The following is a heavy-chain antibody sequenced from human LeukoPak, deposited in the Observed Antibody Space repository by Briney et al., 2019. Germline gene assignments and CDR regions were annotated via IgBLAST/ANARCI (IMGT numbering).Heavy chain of an antibody. D-gene: IGHD6-13*01. J-gene: IGHJ4*02. V-gene: IGHV1-2*06. CDR3: ARDLGSLTRSWYTGY. CDR2: INPYSGDT. Sequence: PSVKVSCKASGYTFTGYHIHWVRQAPGQGLEWMGRINPYSGDTNFAQKFQGRVTMTRDTSITTAYMDLSSLTPDDTAVYFCARDLGSLTRSWYTGYWGQGTQVTVSS. CDR1: GYTFTGYH.